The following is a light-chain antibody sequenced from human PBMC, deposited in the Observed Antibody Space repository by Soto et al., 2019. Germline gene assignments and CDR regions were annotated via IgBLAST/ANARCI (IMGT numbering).Light chain of an antibody. J-gene: IGLJ1*01. V-gene: IGLV2-14*01. Sequence: QSVLTQPASVSGSPGQSITISCTGTSSDVGGYNYVSWYQQHPGKAPKLMIYEVTNRPSGVSNRFSGSKSGNRASLTISGLQAEDEADYYCSSYSSSSTPCVFGRATHVTV. CDR1: SSDVGGYNY. CDR2: EVT. CDR3: SSYSSSSTPCV.